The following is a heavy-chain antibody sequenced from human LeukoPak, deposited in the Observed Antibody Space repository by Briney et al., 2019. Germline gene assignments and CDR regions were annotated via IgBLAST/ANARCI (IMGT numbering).Heavy chain of an antibody. CDR1: GFTFSSYG. CDR2: IWYDGSNK. D-gene: IGHD3-22*01. V-gene: IGHV3-33*01. CDR3: AGDDDSGTSILA. Sequence: GGSLRLSCAVSGFTFSSYGMHWVRQAPGKGLEWVACIWYDGSNKYYADSVKGRFTICRDNSKNTLYLQMNSLRADDTALYYCAGDDDSGTSILAWGQGTLVTVSS. J-gene: IGHJ5*02.